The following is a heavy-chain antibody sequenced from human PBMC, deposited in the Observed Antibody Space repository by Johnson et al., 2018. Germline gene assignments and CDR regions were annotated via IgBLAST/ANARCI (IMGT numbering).Heavy chain of an antibody. CDR2: IIPIFGTA. CDR1: GGTFSSYA. V-gene: IGHV1-69*01. Sequence: VQLVETGAEVKKPGSSVKVSCKASGGTFSSYAISWVRQAPGQGLEWMGGIIPIFGTANYAQKFQGRVTITADESTSTADMERSSLRSEDTAVYYCASDRAGATYDAFDMWGPGTMVTVSS. D-gene: IGHD5-24*01. CDR3: ASDRAGATYDAFDM. J-gene: IGHJ3*02.